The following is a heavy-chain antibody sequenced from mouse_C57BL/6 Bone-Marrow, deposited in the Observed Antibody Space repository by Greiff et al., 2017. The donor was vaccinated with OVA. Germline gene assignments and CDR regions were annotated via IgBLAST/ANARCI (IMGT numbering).Heavy chain of an antibody. CDR1: GYTLTSYG. Sequence: QVQLQQSGAELARPGASVKLSCKASGYTLTSYGISWVKQRTGQGLVWIGEVYPRSGKTYYNEKFKGKATLTADRSTSTAYMELRSLTSVDSAIYFCALTQYFDVWGRGTTVTVTS. CDR2: VYPRSGKT. V-gene: IGHV1-81*01. J-gene: IGHJ1*03. D-gene: IGHD4-1*01. CDR3: ALTQYFDV.